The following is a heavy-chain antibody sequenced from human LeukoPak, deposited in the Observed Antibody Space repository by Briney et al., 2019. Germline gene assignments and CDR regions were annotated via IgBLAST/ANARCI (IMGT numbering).Heavy chain of an antibody. V-gene: IGHV3-53*01. CDR2: IYSGGST. CDR3: ASGVWFDP. Sequence: GGSLRLSCAASGFTFSSYSMNWVRQAPGKGLEWVSVIYSGGSTYYADSVKGRFTISRDNSKNTLYLQMNSLRAEDTAVYYCASGVWFDPWGQGTLVTVSS. D-gene: IGHD3-10*01. CDR1: GFTFSSYS. J-gene: IGHJ5*02.